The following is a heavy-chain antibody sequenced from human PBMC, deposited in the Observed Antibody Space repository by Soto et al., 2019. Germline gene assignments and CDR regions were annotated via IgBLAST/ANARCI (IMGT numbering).Heavy chain of an antibody. CDR3: AGSNSGGINYFDP. J-gene: IGHJ5*02. CDR2: ISSDGSHK. V-gene: IGHV3-30-3*01. Sequence: QVQLVESGGVVVQPGRSLRISCAASGFTFSNYAMHWVRQAPGKGLEWLSVISSDGSHKFYANSVKGRLTISRDNSMKTLYLQVNSLRPEETALYYCAGSNSGGINYFDPWGQGTLVIVDS. CDR1: GFTFSNYA. D-gene: IGHD6-6*01.